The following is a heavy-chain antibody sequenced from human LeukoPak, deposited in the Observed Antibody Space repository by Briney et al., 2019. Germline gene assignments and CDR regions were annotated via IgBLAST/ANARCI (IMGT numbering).Heavy chain of an antibody. CDR2: ITRNGGTT. CDR1: GFTFNNYD. V-gene: IGHV3-64*01. Sequence: GGSLRLSCTASGFTFNNYDMHWVRQAPGQGLEYVSAITRNGGTTYYANSVKGRFTISRDNSKNTLYLQMGSLRAEDMAVYYWARWTVATIRGGGFDYWGQGTLVTVSS. J-gene: IGHJ4*02. CDR3: ARWTVATIRGGGFDY. D-gene: IGHD5-12*01.